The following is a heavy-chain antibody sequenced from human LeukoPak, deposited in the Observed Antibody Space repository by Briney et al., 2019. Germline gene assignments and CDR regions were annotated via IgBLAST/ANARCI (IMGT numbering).Heavy chain of an antibody. Sequence: SETLSLTCSVSGASISSGSNYWGWIRQPPGKTLEWIGSIYSSGSTYYNPSLKSRVTISVDTSKNQFSLKLSSVTAADTAVYYCAKASGTHYAGFDYWGQGTLVTVSS. J-gene: IGHJ4*02. CDR1: GASISSGSNY. CDR3: AKASGTHYAGFDY. CDR2: IYSSGST. V-gene: IGHV4-39*07. D-gene: IGHD1-26*01.